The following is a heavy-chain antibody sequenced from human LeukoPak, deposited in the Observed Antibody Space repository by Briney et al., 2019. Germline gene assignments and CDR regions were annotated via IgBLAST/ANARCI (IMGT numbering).Heavy chain of an antibody. CDR3: AREANSYYYGSGSYFYFDY. CDR1: GFTFSSYA. V-gene: IGHV3-66*02. CDR2: IYSGGST. Sequence: GGSLRLSCAASGFTFSSYAMSWVRQAPGKGLEWLSVIYSGGSTYYADSVKGRFTISRDNSKNTLYLQMNSLRPEDTAVYYCAREANSYYYGSGSYFYFDYWGQGTLVTVSS. D-gene: IGHD3-10*01. J-gene: IGHJ4*02.